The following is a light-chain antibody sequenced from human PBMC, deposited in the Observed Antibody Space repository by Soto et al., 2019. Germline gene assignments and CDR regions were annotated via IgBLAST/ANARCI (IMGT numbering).Light chain of an antibody. Sequence: EIVLTQSPATLSLSPGEGATLSCRASQSVSSYLDWYQQKPGQAPRRLIFDASNRATGIPARFSGSGSGTDFTLTISSLAPEDFAVYYCQHRSNWPLTFGGGTKVEIK. J-gene: IGKJ4*01. CDR1: QSVSSY. CDR2: DAS. V-gene: IGKV3-11*01. CDR3: QHRSNWPLT.